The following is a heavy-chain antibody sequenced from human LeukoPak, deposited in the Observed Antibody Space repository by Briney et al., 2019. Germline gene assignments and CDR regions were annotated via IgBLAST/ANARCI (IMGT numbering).Heavy chain of an antibody. CDR2: INPNTGNP. D-gene: IGHD3-16*02. V-gene: IGHV7-4-1*02. CDR1: GYTFTGYW. J-gene: IGHJ4*02. Sequence: ASVKVSCKAFGYTFTGYWMHWVRQAPGQGLEWMGWINPNTGNPTYAQGFTGRFVFSLDTSVSTAYLQISSLKAEDTAVYYCARAYQPLGELSLPDYWGQGTLVTVSS. CDR3: ARAYQPLGELSLPDY.